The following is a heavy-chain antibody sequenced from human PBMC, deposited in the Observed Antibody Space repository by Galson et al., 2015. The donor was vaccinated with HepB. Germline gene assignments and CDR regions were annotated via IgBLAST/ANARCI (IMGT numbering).Heavy chain of an antibody. V-gene: IGHV3-7*01. Sequence: SLRLSCAASGFTFSSYRMNWVRQAPGKGLEWVANIKQDGGEKHYVDSVKGRFTISRDNAKNSLYLQMNSLRAEDTAVYFCARDPDLSFLCSGTSCLNAWFDPWGQGTLVTVSS. CDR1: GFTFSSYR. CDR2: IKQDGGEK. D-gene: IGHD2-2*01. CDR3: ARDPDLSFLCSGTSCLNAWFDP. J-gene: IGHJ5*02.